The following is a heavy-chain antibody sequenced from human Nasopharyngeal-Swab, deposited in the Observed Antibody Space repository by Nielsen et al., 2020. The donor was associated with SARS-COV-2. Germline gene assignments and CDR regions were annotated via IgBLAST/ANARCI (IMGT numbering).Heavy chain of an antibody. V-gene: IGHV1-69*02. Sequence: WVRQAPGQGLEWMGRIIPILGIANYAQKFQGRVTITADKSTSTAYMELSSLRSEDTAVYYCARYNWNVPALGYYYGMDVWGQGTTATVSS. CDR2: IIPILGIA. J-gene: IGHJ6*02. D-gene: IGHD1-1*01. CDR3: ARYNWNVPALGYYYGMDV.